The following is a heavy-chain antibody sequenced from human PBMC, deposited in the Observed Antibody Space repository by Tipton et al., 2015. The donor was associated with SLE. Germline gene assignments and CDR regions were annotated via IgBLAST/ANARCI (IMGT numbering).Heavy chain of an antibody. CDR1: GGSISSSSYY. CDR2: VYYSGST. Sequence: TLSLTCTVSGGSISSSSYYWGWIRQPPGKGLEWIGSVYYSGSTYYNPSLKSRVTISVDTSKNQFSLKLSSVTAADTAVYYCASHNPTIGSGYYFFDYWGQGTLVTVSS. V-gene: IGHV4-39*01. D-gene: IGHD3-3*01. J-gene: IGHJ4*02. CDR3: ASHNPTIGSGYYFFDY.